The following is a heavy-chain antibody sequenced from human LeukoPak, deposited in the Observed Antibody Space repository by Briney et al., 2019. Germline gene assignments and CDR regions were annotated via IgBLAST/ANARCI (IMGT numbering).Heavy chain of an antibody. CDR3: ARERDDYDFWSGFDY. CDR2: IYHSGST. D-gene: IGHD3-3*01. Sequence: SETLSLTCAVSGGSISSSNWWSWVRQPPGKGLEWIGEIYHSGSTNYNPSLKSRVTISVDKSKNQFSLKLSSVTAADTAVYYCARERDDYDFWSGFDYWGQGTLVTVSS. V-gene: IGHV4-4*02. CDR1: GGSISSSNW. J-gene: IGHJ4*02.